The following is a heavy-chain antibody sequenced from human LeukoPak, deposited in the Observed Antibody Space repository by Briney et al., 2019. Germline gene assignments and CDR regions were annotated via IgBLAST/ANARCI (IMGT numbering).Heavy chain of an antibody. CDR1: GFPFSSYS. CDR3: ARDSRSCARIDFDY. Sequence: PGGSLRLSCAASGFPFSSYSMSWVRQAPGKGLEWVSSISSSGSYIYYADSVKGRFTISRDNAKNSLYLQMNHLSADDTAVYYCARDSRSCARIDFDYWGQGTLVTVSS. V-gene: IGHV3-21*01. CDR2: ISSSGSYI. D-gene: IGHD1-26*01. J-gene: IGHJ4*02.